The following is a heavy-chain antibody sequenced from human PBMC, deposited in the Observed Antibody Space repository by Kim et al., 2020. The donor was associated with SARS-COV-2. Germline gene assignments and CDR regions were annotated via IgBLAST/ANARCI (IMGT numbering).Heavy chain of an antibody. CDR3: ARDATRRFYY. J-gene: IGHJ4*02. V-gene: IGHV3-7*03. Sequence: GGSLRLSCAASGFTFSSYWMTWVRQAPGKGLEWVANIKEDGSQTYYVDSLKGRVTISRDNAKNSLYLQMNSLRAEDTAVYYCARDATRRFYYLGQGTLVT. CDR1: GFTFSSYW. D-gene: IGHD1-1*01. CDR2: IKEDGSQT.